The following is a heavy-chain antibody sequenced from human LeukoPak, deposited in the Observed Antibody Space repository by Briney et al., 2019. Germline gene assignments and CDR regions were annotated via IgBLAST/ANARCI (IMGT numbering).Heavy chain of an antibody. CDR3: ARGRGLDSGYDYVYLFDY. Sequence: PSETLSLTCTVSGGSISSYYWSWIRQPPGKGLEWIGYIYYSGSTNYNPSLKSRVTISVDTSKNQFSLKLSSVTAADTAVYYCARGRGLDSGYDYVYLFDYWGQGTLVTVSS. CDR1: GGSISSYY. D-gene: IGHD5-12*01. CDR2: IYYSGST. V-gene: IGHV4-59*01. J-gene: IGHJ4*02.